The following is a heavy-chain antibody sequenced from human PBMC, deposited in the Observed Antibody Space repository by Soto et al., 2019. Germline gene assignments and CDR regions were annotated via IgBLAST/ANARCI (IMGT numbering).Heavy chain of an antibody. CDR3: ARDLFLWPEGYFDY. V-gene: IGHV3-7*03. Sequence: EVQLVESGGGLVQPGGSLRLSCAASGFTFSSYWMSWVRQAPGKGLEWVANIKQDGSEKYYVDSVKGRFTISRDNAKNSLYLQMNSLRAEDTAVYYCARDLFLWPEGYFDYWGQGTLVTVSS. CDR2: IKQDGSEK. D-gene: IGHD3-10*02. CDR1: GFTFSSYW. J-gene: IGHJ4*02.